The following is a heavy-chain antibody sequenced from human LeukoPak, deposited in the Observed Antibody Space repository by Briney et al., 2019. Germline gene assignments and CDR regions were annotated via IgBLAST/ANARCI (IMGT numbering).Heavy chain of an antibody. CDR2: INSDGSST. V-gene: IGHV3-74*01. J-gene: IGHJ4*02. CDR1: GFTFSSYW. D-gene: IGHD3-3*01. CDR3: ARVEPIRLLVDY. Sequence: PGGSLRLSCAASGFTFSSYWMHWVRQAPGKGLVWVSRINSDGSSTTYADSVKGRFTISRDNAKNTLYLQMNSLRAEDTAVYYCARVEPIRLLVDYWGQGTLVTVPS.